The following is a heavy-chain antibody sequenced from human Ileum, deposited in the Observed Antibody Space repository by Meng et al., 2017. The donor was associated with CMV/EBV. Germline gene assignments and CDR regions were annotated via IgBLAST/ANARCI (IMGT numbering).Heavy chain of an antibody. J-gene: IGHJ6*02. CDR1: GFTFTSYW. CDR3: VRTKYSSSYGGMDV. V-gene: IGHV3-74*01. CDR2: INGDGITT. D-gene: IGHD6-6*01. Sequence: GGSLRLSCAASGFTFTSYWMHWVRQAPGKGLVWVSRINGDGITTTYADSVKGRFTISRDNAKNTLFLQMNSLRAEDTAVYFCVRTKYSSSYGGMDVWGQGNTVNGAS.